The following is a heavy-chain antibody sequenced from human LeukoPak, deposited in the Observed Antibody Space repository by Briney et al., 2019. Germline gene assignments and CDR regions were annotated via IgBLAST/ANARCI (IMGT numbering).Heavy chain of an antibody. CDR1: GYTFTSYG. D-gene: IGHD3-3*01. V-gene: IGHV1-18*01. Sequence: ASLKVSCKASGYTFTSYGISWVRQAPGQGLEWMGWISAYTGNTNYAQKLQGRVTMTTDTSTSTAYMEQRSLRSDDTAVYYCARQESVLHYDFWSGYFYYFDYWGQGTLVTVSS. CDR3: ARQESVLHYDFWSGYFYYFDY. J-gene: IGHJ4*02. CDR2: ISAYTGNT.